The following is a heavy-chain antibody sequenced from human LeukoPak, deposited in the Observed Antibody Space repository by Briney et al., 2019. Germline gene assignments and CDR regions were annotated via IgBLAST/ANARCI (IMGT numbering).Heavy chain of an antibody. V-gene: IGHV1-69*13. Sequence: SVKVSCKASGGTFSSYAISWVRQAPGQGLEWMGGIIPIFVTANYAQKFQGRVTITADESTSTAYMELSSLRSEDTAVYYCAQGGYQLLYKDYYYYYYMDVWGKGTTVTVSS. CDR2: IIPIFVTA. CDR3: AQGGYQLLYKDYYYYYYMDV. D-gene: IGHD2-2*01. J-gene: IGHJ6*03. CDR1: GGTFSSYA.